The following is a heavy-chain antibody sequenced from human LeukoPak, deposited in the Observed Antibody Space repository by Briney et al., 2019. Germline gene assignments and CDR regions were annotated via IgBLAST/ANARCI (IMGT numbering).Heavy chain of an antibody. V-gene: IGHV1-2*02. J-gene: IGHJ6*02. CDR3: ASSVVPAAYSEDYYYYYGMDV. CDR2: IYPIIAGT. CDR1: GYTFTGYY. D-gene: IGHD2-2*01. Sequence: ASVNVSCKSSGYTFTGYYMHWGRETPGQGLEWRGWIYPIIAGTNYAQKFQGRVTMTRDTSISTAYMELSRLRSDDTAVYYCASSVVPAAYSEDYYYYYGMDVWGQGTTVTVSS.